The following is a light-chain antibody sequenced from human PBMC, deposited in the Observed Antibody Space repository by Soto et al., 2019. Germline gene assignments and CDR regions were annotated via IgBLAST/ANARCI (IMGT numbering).Light chain of an antibody. Sequence: DIVMTQSPLSLPVNAGETASISCRSSKRVLHSNGYNYLDWHLKKPGQSPQXMIYLGSNRASGVPDRFSGSGSGTDCTLKISRVEAEDVGVYYCMQALQTPFTLGQGTRLEI. J-gene: IGKJ5*01. V-gene: IGKV2-28*01. CDR1: KRVLHSNGYNY. CDR2: LGS. CDR3: MQALQTPFT.